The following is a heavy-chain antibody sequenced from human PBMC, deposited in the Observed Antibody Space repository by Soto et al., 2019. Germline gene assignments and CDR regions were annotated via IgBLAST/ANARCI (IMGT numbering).Heavy chain of an antibody. CDR3: AIRMYSTRWYYLDS. CDR2: ISAST. CDR1: GFTVSSYA. Sequence: EMQLLESGGGLVQAGGSLRLSCAASGFTVSSYALNWVRQAPGKGLEWVSGISASTYYADSVKGRFTISRDTSKNTLYLQMNSLRAEDTAIYFCAIRMYSTRWYYLDSWGQGTLVTVAS. V-gene: IGHV3-23*01. J-gene: IGHJ4*02. D-gene: IGHD6-13*01.